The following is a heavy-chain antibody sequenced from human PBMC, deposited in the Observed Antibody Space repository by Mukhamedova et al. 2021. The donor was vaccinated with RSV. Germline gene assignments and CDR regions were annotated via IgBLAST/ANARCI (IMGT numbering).Heavy chain of an antibody. CDR3: ARLVGATRFDY. D-gene: IGHD1-26*01. CDR2: IYYSGST. V-gene: IGHV4-30-4*01. Sequence: IRQPPGKGLEWIGYIYYSGSTHYNPSLKSRVTISVDTSKNQFSLKLSSVTAADTAVYYCARLVGATRFDYLGQGTLVTVSS. J-gene: IGHJ4*02.